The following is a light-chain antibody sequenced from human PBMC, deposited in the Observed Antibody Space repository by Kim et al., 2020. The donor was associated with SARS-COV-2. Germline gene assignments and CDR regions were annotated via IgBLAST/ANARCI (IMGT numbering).Light chain of an antibody. CDR3: AAWDDSLSGRV. CDR1: SSNIGSNY. J-gene: IGLJ3*02. V-gene: IGLV1-47*01. Sequence: GPRVTISCSGSSSNIGSNYVYWYRQLPGTAPKLLIYRNNQRPSGVPDRFSGSKSGTSASLAISGLRSEDEADYYCAAWDDSLSGRVFGGGTQLTVL. CDR2: RNN.